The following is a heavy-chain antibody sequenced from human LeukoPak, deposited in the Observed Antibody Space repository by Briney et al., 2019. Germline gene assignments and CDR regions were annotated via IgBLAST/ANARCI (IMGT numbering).Heavy chain of an antibody. CDR2: IYYSGST. CDR3: ASHRGRWLQSGYMDV. D-gene: IGHD5-24*01. J-gene: IGHJ6*03. V-gene: IGHV4-39*01. CDR1: GGSISSSSYY. Sequence: SETLSLTCTVSGGSISSSSYYWGWIRQPPGKGLEWIGSIYYSGSTYYNPSLKSRVTISVDTSKNQFSLKLSSVTAADTAVYYCASHRGRWLQSGYMDVWGKGTTVTISS.